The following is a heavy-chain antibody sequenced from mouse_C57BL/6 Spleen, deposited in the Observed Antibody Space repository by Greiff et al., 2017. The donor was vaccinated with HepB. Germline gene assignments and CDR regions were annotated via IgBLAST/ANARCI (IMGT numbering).Heavy chain of an antibody. Sequence: EVKVEESGGGLVKPGGSLKLSCAASGFTFSSYAMSWVRQTPEKRLEWVATISDGGSYTYYPDNVKGRFTISRDNAKNNLYLQMSHLKSEDTAMYYCARYYDYDGWYFDVWGTGTTVTVSS. D-gene: IGHD2-4*01. CDR3: ARYYDYDGWYFDV. CDR1: GFTFSSYA. V-gene: IGHV5-4*03. J-gene: IGHJ1*03. CDR2: ISDGGSYT.